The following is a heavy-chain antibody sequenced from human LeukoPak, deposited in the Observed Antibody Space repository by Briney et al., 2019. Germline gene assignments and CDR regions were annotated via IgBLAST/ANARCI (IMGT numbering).Heavy chain of an antibody. CDR2: LSHDGSNK. J-gene: IGHJ4*02. D-gene: IGHD6-19*01. V-gene: IGHV3-30*03. CDR1: GLTFSTYG. CDR3: ARVNIAVAARSLLDY. Sequence: GRSLRLSCVASGLTFSTYGIHWVRQAPGKGLEWGASLSHDGSNKYYADSVKGRFTISRDNSKNTLYLQMNSLRAEDTAVYYCARVNIAVAARSLLDYWGQGTLVTVSS.